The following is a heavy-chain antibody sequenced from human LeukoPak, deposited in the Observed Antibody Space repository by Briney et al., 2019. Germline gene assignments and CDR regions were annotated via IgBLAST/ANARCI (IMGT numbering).Heavy chain of an antibody. D-gene: IGHD2-2*02. V-gene: IGHV3-23*01. Sequence: GGSLRLSCAASGFTFSSYAMSWVRQAPGKGLEWVSAISGSGGSTYHADSVKGRFTISRDNSKNTLYLQMNSLRAEDTAVYYCAKGPAAIFSPVGSLLNWGQGTLVTVSS. J-gene: IGHJ4*02. CDR3: AKGPAAIFSPVGSLLN. CDR2: ISGSGGST. CDR1: GFTFSSYA.